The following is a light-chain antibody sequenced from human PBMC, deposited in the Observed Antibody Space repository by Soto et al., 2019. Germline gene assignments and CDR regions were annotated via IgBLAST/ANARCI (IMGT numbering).Light chain of an antibody. CDR1: NIGSKT. V-gene: IGLV3-21*02. Sequence: SYELTQPPSVSLAPGQTARIPCGGDNIGSKTVHWYQQRPGQAPVLVVYDDSDRPSGIPERFSGSNSGNTATLTISRVEAGYEDDYYCQVWDSSSASWVFGGGPKLTVL. J-gene: IGLJ3*02. CDR3: QVWDSSSASWV. CDR2: DDS.